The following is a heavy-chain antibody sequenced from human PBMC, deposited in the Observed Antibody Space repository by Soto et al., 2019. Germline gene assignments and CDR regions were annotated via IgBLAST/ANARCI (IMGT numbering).Heavy chain of an antibody. CDR1: GFTFSSYS. Sequence: GGTLRLSCAASGFTFSSYSMNWVRQAPGKGLEWVSYISSSSSTIYYADSVKGRFTISRDNAKNSLYLQMNSLRDEDTAVYYCARESAALNWFDPWGQGTLVTVSS. CDR2: ISSSSSTI. V-gene: IGHV3-48*02. CDR3: ARESAALNWFDP. D-gene: IGHD2-2*01. J-gene: IGHJ5*02.